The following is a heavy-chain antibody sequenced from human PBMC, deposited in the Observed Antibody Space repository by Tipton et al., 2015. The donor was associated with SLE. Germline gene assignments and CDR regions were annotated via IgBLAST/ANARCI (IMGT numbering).Heavy chain of an antibody. D-gene: IGHD3-22*01. J-gene: IGHJ4*02. CDR3: AKFFAAGIVVVLPGEDS. CDR1: GFTFSSYS. Sequence: SLRLSCAASGFTFSSYSMNWVRQAPGKGLEWVSSISNSSSYIYYADSVKGRFTISRDNSKSTVYLQMNRLRAADTATYYCAKFFAAGIVVVLPGEDSWGQGTLVSFSS. V-gene: IGHV3-21*04. CDR2: ISNSSSYI.